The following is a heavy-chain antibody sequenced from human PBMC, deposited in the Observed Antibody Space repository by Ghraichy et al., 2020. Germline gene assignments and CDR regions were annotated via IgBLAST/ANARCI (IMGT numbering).Heavy chain of an antibody. CDR2: ISAYNGNT. CDR1: GYTFTSYG. CDR3: ARDAPLNYYDSSGYEY. D-gene: IGHD3-22*01. J-gene: IGHJ4*02. Sequence: ASVKVSCKASGYTFTSYGISWVRQAPGQGLEWMGWISAYNGNTNYAQKLQGRVTMTTDTSTSTAYMELRSLRSDDTAVYYCARDAPLNYYDSSGYEYWGQGTLVTVSS. V-gene: IGHV1-18*01.